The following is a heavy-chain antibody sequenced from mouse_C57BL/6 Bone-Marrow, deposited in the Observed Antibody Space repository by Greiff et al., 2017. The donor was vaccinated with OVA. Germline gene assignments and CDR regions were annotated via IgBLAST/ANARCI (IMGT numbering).Heavy chain of an antibody. Sequence: QVQLQQPGAELVKPGASVKLSCKASGYTFTSYWMHWVKQRPGRGLEWIGRIDPNSGGTKYNEKFKGKAVLTADKSSSTAYMELRSLTSEDSAVYYCTRDYDYDGFAYWGQGTLVTVSA. V-gene: IGHV1-62-3*01. CDR2: IDPNSGGT. CDR1: GYTFTSYW. CDR3: TRDYDYDGFAY. J-gene: IGHJ3*01. D-gene: IGHD2-4*01.